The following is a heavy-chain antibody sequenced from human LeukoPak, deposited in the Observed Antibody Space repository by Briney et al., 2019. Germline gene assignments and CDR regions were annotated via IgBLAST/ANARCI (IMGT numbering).Heavy chain of an antibody. J-gene: IGHJ4*02. Sequence: TSETLSLTCTVSGGSISSNNYYWGWIRQPPGKGLEWIGSIYYSGSTYYNPSLKSRVTISVDTSKNQFSLKLSSVTAADTAVYYCARHCSGRYWLDWGQGTLVIVSS. D-gene: IGHD1-26*01. CDR1: GGSISSNNYY. CDR3: ARHCSGRYWLD. V-gene: IGHV4-39*01. CDR2: IYYSGST.